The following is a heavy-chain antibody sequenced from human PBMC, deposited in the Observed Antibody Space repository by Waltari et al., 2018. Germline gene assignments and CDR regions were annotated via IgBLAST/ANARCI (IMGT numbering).Heavy chain of an antibody. V-gene: IGHV3-66*02. D-gene: IGHD4-17*01. Sequence: EVQLVESGGGLVQPGGSLRLSCAASGFTVSSNYMSWVRQAPGKGLEWVSVIYSGGRTYYADSVKGLFTISRDNSKNTLYLQMNSLRAEDTALYYCAKFAPITVTTDDDAFDIWGQGTMVTVSS. CDR2: IYSGGRT. CDR1: GFTVSSNY. CDR3: AKFAPITVTTDDDAFDI. J-gene: IGHJ3*02.